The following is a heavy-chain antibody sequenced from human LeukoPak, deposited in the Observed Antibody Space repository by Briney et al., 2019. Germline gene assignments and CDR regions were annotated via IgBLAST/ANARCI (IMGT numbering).Heavy chain of an antibody. CDR1: GGSFSGYY. CDR2: INHSGST. V-gene: IGHV4-34*01. Sequence: SETLSLTCAVYGGSFSGYYWSWIRQPPGKGLEWIGEINHSGSTNYNPSLKSRVTISVDTSKNQFSLKLSSVTVADTAVYYCARGGGYRPPPYWGQGTLVTVSS. CDR3: ARGGGYRPPPY. J-gene: IGHJ4*02. D-gene: IGHD6-25*01.